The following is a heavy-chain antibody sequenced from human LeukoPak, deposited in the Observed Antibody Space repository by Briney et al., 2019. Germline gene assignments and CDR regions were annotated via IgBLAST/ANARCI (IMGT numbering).Heavy chain of an antibody. CDR3: ARGVTPGAWFDY. CDR1: GGSLSSYY. Sequence: PSETLSLTYTVSGGSLSSYYWSWIRQPPGKGLEWIGYISYSGSTNYNPSLKSRVTISVDTSKNQFSLKLSSVTAADTAVYYCARGVTPGAWFDYWGQGTLVTVSS. CDR2: ISYSGST. D-gene: IGHD3-10*01. V-gene: IGHV4-59*01. J-gene: IGHJ4*02.